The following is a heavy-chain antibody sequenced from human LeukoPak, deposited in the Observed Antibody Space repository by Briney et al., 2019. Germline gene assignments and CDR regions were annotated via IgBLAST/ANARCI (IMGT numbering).Heavy chain of an antibody. CDR3: ARRSSSWYSTNWYFDL. D-gene: IGHD6-13*01. V-gene: IGHV4-38-2*02. CDR1: GYSISSGYY. Sequence: SETLSLTCTVSGYSISSGYYWGWIRQPPGKGLEWIGSIYHSGSTNYNPSLKSRVTISVDTSKNQFSLKLSSVTAADTAVYYCARRSSSWYSTNWYFDLWGRGTLVTVSS. CDR2: IYHSGST. J-gene: IGHJ2*01.